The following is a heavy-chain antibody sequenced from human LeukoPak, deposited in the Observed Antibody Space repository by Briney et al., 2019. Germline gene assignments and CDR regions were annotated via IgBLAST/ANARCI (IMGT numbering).Heavy chain of an antibody. CDR3: VSVARGAFDI. CDR2: MNPNSGNT. D-gene: IGHD3-10*01. V-gene: IGHV1-8*03. Sequence: ALVKVSCKASGYTFTSYDINWVRQATGQGLEWVGWMNPNSGNTGYAQKFQGRVTITRNTSISTAYMELSSLRSEDTAVYYCVSVARGAFDIWGQGTMVTVSS. J-gene: IGHJ3*02. CDR1: GYTFTSYD.